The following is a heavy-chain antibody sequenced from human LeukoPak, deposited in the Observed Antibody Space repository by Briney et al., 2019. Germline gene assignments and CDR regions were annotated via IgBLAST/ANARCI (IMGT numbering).Heavy chain of an antibody. V-gene: IGHV3-53*01. CDR1: GFTVSSNY. J-gene: IGHJ3*02. CDR3: ASSAPTGGAFDI. Sequence: GGSLRLSCAVSGFTVSSNYMSWVRQAPGKGLEWVSVIYSGGSTYYADSVKGRFTISRDNAKNSLYLQMNSLRAEDTAVYYCASSAPTGGAFDIWGQGTMVTVSS. CDR2: IYSGGST. D-gene: IGHD1-14*01.